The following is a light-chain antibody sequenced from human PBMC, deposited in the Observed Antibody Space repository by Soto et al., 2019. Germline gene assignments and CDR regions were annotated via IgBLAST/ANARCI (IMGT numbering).Light chain of an antibody. CDR2: LGS. Sequence: DIVMTQSPLSLPVTPGEPASISCRSSQSLLHSNGYNYLDWYLQKPGQSPQLLIYLGSNRASGXPXRXXGSGSGTDFTLRLSTVEAEDVGVYYCMQALQTPRYTFGQGNKLEIK. CDR3: MQALQTPRYT. V-gene: IGKV2-28*01. CDR1: QSLLHSNGYNY. J-gene: IGKJ2*01.